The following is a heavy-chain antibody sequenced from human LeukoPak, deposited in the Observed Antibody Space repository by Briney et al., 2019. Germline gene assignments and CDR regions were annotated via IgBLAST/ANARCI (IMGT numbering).Heavy chain of an antibody. CDR1: GFTFSSYW. CDR2: IDSYGSST. D-gene: IGHD3-10*01. Sequence: GGSLRLSCAASGFTFSSYWMHWVRQAPGKGLVWVSRIDSYGSSTSFADSVKGRFTISRDNAKNSLYLQMNSLRAEDTAVYYCARDQKTMVRGVIRFRYYYYMDVWGKGTTVTVSS. J-gene: IGHJ6*03. CDR3: ARDQKTMVRGVIRFRYYYYMDV. V-gene: IGHV3-74*01.